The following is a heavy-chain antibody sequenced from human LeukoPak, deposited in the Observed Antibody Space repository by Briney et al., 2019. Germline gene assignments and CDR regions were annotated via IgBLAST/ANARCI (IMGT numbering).Heavy chain of an antibody. CDR1: GGSISSYY. CDR3: ARHRGGYAYGYVAGYFDH. D-gene: IGHD5-18*01. Sequence: SETLSLTCTVSGGSISSYYWSWIRQPAGKGLEWIGRIYTSGSTNYNPSLKSRVTMSVDTSKNQFSLKLSSVTAADTAVYYCARHRGGYAYGYVAGYFDHWGQGTLVTVSS. J-gene: IGHJ4*02. V-gene: IGHV4-4*07. CDR2: IYTSGST.